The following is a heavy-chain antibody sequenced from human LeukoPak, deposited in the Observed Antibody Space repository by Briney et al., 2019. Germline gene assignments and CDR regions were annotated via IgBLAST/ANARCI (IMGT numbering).Heavy chain of an antibody. CDR2: IFSGDTT. CDR3: ARGWALLSYFDY. D-gene: IGHD2/OR15-2a*01. CDR1: GFTVSSNY. Sequence: GGSLRLSCAASGFTVSSNYMSWVRQAPGKGLEWVSVIFSGDTTYYADSVKGRFTISRDNSKNTLYLQMSSLRAEDTAVYYCARGWALLSYFDYWGQGTLVTVSS. V-gene: IGHV3-53*01. J-gene: IGHJ4*02.